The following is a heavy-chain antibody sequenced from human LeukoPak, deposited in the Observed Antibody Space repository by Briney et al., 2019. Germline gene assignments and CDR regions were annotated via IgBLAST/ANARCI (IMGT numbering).Heavy chain of an antibody. Sequence: GASVKVSCKASGYTFTTYDITWVRQATGQGLEWMGWMSPNSGHTDYSQQFQGRVTFSRNTSINTAYMELSSLRSEDTAVYYCARKVPNDSSGYYYRGQFDPWGQGTLVTVSS. CDR3: ARKVPNDSSGYYYRGQFDP. D-gene: IGHD3-22*01. CDR1: GYTFTTYD. CDR2: MSPNSGHT. V-gene: IGHV1-8*03. J-gene: IGHJ5*02.